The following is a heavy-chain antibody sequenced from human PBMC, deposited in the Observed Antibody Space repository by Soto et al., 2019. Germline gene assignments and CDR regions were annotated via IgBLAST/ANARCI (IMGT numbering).Heavy chain of an antibody. D-gene: IGHD6-19*01. CDR1: GFTFSSYG. Sequence: QVQLAESGGGVVQPGRSLRLSCAASGFTFSSYGMHWVRQAPGKGLEWVAVIWYDGSDKYYADSVKGRFTISRDNSKNTLYLQMNSLRAEDTAVYYCARDRYSSGWYDLDYWGQGTLVTVSS. J-gene: IGHJ4*02. CDR2: IWYDGSDK. V-gene: IGHV3-33*01. CDR3: ARDRYSSGWYDLDY.